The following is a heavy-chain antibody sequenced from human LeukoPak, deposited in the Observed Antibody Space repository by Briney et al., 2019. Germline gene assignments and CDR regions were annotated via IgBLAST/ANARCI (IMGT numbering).Heavy chain of an antibody. J-gene: IGHJ4*02. CDR2: IYTSGST. CDR3: ARRGSSSWYFDY. V-gene: IGHV4-4*09. CDR1: GGSISSYY. D-gene: IGHD6-13*01. Sequence: SETLSLTCTVSGGSISSYYWSWIRQPPGEGLEWIGYIYTSGSTNYNPSLKSRVTISVDTSKNQFSLKLSSVTAADTAVYYCARRGSSSWYFDYWGQGTLVTVSS.